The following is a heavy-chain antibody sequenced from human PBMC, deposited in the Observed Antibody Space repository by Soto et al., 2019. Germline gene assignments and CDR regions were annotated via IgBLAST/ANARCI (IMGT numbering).Heavy chain of an antibody. D-gene: IGHD3-10*01. CDR1: GYTFTSYY. J-gene: IGHJ4*02. Sequence: ASVKVSCKASGYTFTSYYMHWVRQDPGQGLEWMGIINPSGGSTSYAQKFQGRVTMTRDTSTSTVYMELSSLRSEDTAVYYCARGGIWFGELFQGEYYFDYWSQGTLVTVSS. CDR2: INPSGGST. V-gene: IGHV1-46*01. CDR3: ARGGIWFGELFQGEYYFDY.